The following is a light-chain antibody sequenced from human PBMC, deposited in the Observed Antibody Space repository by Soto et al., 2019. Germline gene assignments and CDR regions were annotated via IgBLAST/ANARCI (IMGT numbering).Light chain of an antibody. CDR3: QQYNNWPQT. J-gene: IGKJ1*01. V-gene: IGKV3-15*01. CDR2: GAS. CDR1: QSVSDY. Sequence: EIVLTQSPVTLSLSPGERATLSCRASQSVSDYLAWYQQKPGQSPRLLIYGASTRATGIPARFSGSGSGTEFTLTISSLQSEDFAVYYCQQYNNWPQTFGQGTKVEIK.